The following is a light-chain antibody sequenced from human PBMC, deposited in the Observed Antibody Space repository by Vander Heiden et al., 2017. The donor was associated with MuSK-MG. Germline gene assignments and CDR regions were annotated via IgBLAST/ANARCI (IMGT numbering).Light chain of an antibody. CDR3: CSYAAAYRGV. CDR1: SSDVGGYNY. Sequence: SALPPPPPVAASPGQSVTIPCTGTSSDVGGYNYVSWYQQPPGTAPKLFIYDVSKRPSGVPDRFSGSTSGNTASLTISGLQADDEADYYCCSYAAAYRGVCGTGTKVTVL. V-gene: IGLV2-11*01. J-gene: IGLJ1*01. CDR2: DVS.